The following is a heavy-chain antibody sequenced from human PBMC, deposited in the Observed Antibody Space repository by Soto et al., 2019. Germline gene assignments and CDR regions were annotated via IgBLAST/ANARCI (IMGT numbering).Heavy chain of an antibody. J-gene: IGHJ6*02. CDR1: GFTFSSYA. CDR3: AKVGCSSTSCYAGYYYYGMDV. Sequence: GESLKISCAASGFTFSSYAMSWVRQAPGKGLEWVSAISGSGGSTYYADSVKGRFTISRDNSKNTLYLQMNSLRAEDTAVYYCAKVGCSSTSCYAGYYYYGMDVWGQGTTVTVSS. V-gene: IGHV3-23*01. D-gene: IGHD2-2*01. CDR2: ISGSGGST.